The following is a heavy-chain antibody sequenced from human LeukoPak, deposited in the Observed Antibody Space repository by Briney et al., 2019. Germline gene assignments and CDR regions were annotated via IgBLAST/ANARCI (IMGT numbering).Heavy chain of an antibody. CDR2: MKEDGSDK. CDR1: GFGFSSYW. Sequence: GSLRLSCAASGFGFSSYWMTWVRQTPGKGLEWVANMKEDGSDKHYVDSVRGRFTISRDNGKKSLYLKMNRLRAEDTAVYYCARAMVASTFYYMDVWGKGTTVTVSS. J-gene: IGHJ6*03. D-gene: IGHD2-15*01. CDR3: ARAMVASTFYYMDV. V-gene: IGHV3-7*01.